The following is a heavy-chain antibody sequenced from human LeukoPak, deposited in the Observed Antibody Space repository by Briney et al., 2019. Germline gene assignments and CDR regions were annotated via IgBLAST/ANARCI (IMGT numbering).Heavy chain of an antibody. V-gene: IGHV1-46*01. CDR3: ARDKFDSGYDWDFDY. CDR2: INPSGGST. CDR1: GYTFTSYY. Sequence: ASVKVSCKASGYTFTSYYMHWVRQAPGQGLEWMGIINPSGGSTGYAQKFQGRVTMTRDTSTSTVYMELSSLRSEDTAVYYCARDKFDSGYDWDFDYWGQGTLVTVSS. J-gene: IGHJ4*02. D-gene: IGHD5-12*01.